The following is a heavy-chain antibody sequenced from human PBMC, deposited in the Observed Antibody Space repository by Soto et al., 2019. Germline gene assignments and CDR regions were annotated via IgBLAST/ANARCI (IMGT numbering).Heavy chain of an antibody. CDR3: ARVAFAHPLAYDY. Sequence: GASVKVSCKASGYTFTTYGISWVRQAPGQGLEWMGWISPYNGTTRYAEKFQGEMTMTTDTATSTAYMDLRSLRSEDTAVYYCARVAFAHPLAYDYWGQGTLVTVSS. J-gene: IGHJ4*02. V-gene: IGHV1-18*04. CDR1: GYTFTTYG. D-gene: IGHD3-16*02. CDR2: ISPYNGTT.